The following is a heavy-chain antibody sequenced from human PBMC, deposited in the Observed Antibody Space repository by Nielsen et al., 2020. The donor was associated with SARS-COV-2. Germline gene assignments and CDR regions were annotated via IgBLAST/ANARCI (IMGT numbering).Heavy chain of an antibody. Sequence: SETLSLTYTVSGGSVSSGTYYWTWIRQPPGKGLEWIGYIYYSGSTNYNPSLKSRVTISVDTSKNQFSLKLSSVTAADTAVYYCARDAKETFSYDSSGYSLNLHYFDYWGQGTLVTVSS. CDR3: ARDAKETFSYDSSGYSLNLHYFDY. CDR2: IYYSGST. J-gene: IGHJ4*02. CDR1: GGSVSSGTYY. D-gene: IGHD3-22*01. V-gene: IGHV4-61*01.